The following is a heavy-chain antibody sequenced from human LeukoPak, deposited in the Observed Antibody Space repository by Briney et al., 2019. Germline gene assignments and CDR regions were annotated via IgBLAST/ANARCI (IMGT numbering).Heavy chain of an antibody. Sequence: PGGSLRLSCAASGFTFSSYWTSWVRQAPGKGPEWVANIKQDGSEKYYVDSVKGRFTISRDNAKNSLYLQMNSLRAEDTAVYYCARDYCSGGSCYGWYRPRSAFDIWGQGTMVTVSS. CDR2: IKQDGSEK. J-gene: IGHJ3*02. V-gene: IGHV3-7*01. D-gene: IGHD2-15*01. CDR3: ARDYCSGGSCYGWYRPRSAFDI. CDR1: GFTFSSYW.